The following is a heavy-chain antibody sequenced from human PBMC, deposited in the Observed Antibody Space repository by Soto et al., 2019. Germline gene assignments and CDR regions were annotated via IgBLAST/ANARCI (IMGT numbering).Heavy chain of an antibody. D-gene: IGHD4-17*01. CDR1: GGSISSYY. J-gene: IGHJ4*02. CDR3: SRGRRTAVTIDY. Sequence: SETLSLTCTVSGGSISSYYWSWIRQPPGKGLEWIGYIYYSGSTNYNPSHKSRVTISVDTSKNQFSLKLSSVTAADTAVYYCSRGRRTAVTIDYWGQGTLVTVSS. CDR2: IYYSGST. V-gene: IGHV4-59*12.